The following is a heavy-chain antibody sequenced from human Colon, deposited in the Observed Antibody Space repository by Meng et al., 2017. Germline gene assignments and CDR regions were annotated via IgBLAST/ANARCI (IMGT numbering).Heavy chain of an antibody. Sequence: VQLVQSGAEVKKPGASVKVSCKASGYTFTAYYIHWVRQAPGQGLEWMGWINPNSGDIEYAQKLQGRVTMTRDTSISTAYMEVSRLRFDDTGVYYCARTATRWGQGTLVTVSS. V-gene: IGHV1-2*02. CDR3: ARTATR. CDR1: GYTFTAYY. J-gene: IGHJ4*02. CDR2: INPNSGDI.